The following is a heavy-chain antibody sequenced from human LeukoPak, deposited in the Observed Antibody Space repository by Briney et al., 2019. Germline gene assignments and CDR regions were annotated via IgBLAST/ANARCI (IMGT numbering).Heavy chain of an antibody. Sequence: ASVKVSCKASGYTFTSYGISWVRQAPGQGLEWMGWTSAYNGNTNYAQKLQGRVTMTTDTSTSTAYMELRSLRSDDTAVYYCARGYHIVATREYYYYGMDVWGQGTTVTVSS. D-gene: IGHD5-12*01. CDR3: ARGYHIVATREYYYYGMDV. CDR1: GYTFTSYG. J-gene: IGHJ6*02. CDR2: TSAYNGNT. V-gene: IGHV1-18*01.